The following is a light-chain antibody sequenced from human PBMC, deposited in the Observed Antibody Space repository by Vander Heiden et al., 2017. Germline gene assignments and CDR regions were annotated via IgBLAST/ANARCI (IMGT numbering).Light chain of an antibody. CDR2: DVS. CDR3: TSYTSRTTWV. V-gene: IGLV2-14*03. Sequence: QSALTQPASVSGYRGQSITISCTGTSSDVGGYNYVSWYQQHPGKAPKVMIYDVSNRPSGVSNRFSGSKSGNTASLTISGLQAEDEADYYCTSYTSRTTWVFGGGTKLTVL. J-gene: IGLJ2*01. CDR1: SSDVGGYNY.